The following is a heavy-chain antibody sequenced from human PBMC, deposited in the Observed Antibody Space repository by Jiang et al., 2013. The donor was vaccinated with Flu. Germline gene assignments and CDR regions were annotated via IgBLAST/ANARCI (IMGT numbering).Heavy chain of an antibody. D-gene: IGHD1-26*01. J-gene: IGHJ4*02. CDR3: ARVPILYYNRYYFDY. V-gene: IGHV1-46*01. Sequence: IINPTDGTTNYAQNFQGRVTMTRDTSTSTVYMELSSLRSEDTAVYYCARVPILYYNRYYFDYWGQGTLVTVSS. CDR2: INPTDGTT.